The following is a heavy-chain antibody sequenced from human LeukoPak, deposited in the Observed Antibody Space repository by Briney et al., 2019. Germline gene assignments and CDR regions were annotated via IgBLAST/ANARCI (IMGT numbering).Heavy chain of an antibody. CDR2: INHSGST. CDR1: GGSFSGYY. V-gene: IGHV4-34*01. CDR3: VRKSGDYYYYYYMDV. D-gene: IGHD2-15*01. Sequence: KPSETLSLTCAVYGGSFSGYYWSWIRQPPGKGLEWIGEINHSGSTNYNPSLKSRVTISVDTSKNQFSLKLSSVTAADTAVYYCVRKSGDYYYYYYMDVWGKGTTVTVSS. J-gene: IGHJ6*03.